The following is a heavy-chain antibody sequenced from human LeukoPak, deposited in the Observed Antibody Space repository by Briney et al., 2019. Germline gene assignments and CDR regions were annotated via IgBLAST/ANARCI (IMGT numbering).Heavy chain of an antibody. J-gene: IGHJ4*02. CDR3: VRSSTYHLFDD. D-gene: IGHD2-15*01. CDR2: MYYSGST. Sequence: PSETLCLTCTVSGGSISSYYCSWIRQPPGKGLEWIGYMYYSGSTNYNPSLKSRVTISVDMSKNQFSLKLSSVTAADTAVYYCVRSSTYHLFDDWGQGTLVTVSS. CDR1: GGSISSYY. V-gene: IGHV4-59*08.